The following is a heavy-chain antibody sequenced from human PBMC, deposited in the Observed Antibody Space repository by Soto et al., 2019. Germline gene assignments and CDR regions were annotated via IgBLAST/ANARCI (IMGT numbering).Heavy chain of an antibody. Sequence: QITLKESGPPLVRPAQTLTLTCAFSGFSLTTTRMVVAWIRQPPGKALEWLALIYWEDDKRYSPSLKNRLTVSKDTSTNRVVLTITNISPDDTGTYFCAHAVDVDRLSFDRWCPGTLVTVSS. CDR2: IYWEDDK. J-gene: IGHJ4*02. D-gene: IGHD6-19*01. CDR1: GFSLTTTRMV. V-gene: IGHV2-5*02. CDR3: AHAVDVDRLSFDR.